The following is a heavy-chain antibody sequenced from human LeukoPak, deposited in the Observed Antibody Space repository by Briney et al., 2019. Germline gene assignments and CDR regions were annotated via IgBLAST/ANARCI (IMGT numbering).Heavy chain of an antibody. J-gene: IGHJ6*03. CDR1: GFTFSSYS. D-gene: IGHD5-18*01. V-gene: IGHV3-48*01. CDR2: ISSSSSTI. CDR3: ARDLGYSCGPYYMDV. Sequence: GGSLRLSCAASGFTFSSYSMNWVRQAPGKGLEWVSYISSSSSTIYYADSVKGRFTISRDNAKNSLYLQMNSLRAEDTAVYYCARDLGYSCGPYYMDVWGKGTTVTVSS.